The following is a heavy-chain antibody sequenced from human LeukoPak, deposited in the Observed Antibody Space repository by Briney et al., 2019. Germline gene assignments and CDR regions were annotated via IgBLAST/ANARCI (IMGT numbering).Heavy chain of an antibody. V-gene: IGHV1-2*06. CDR3: ARDASNWSAFDS. Sequence: ASVKVSCKASGYTFSGYSMHWVRQAPGQGLEWMGRINPNSGVTYYAQKFQGRVTMTSDTSITTAYMELSSLTSDDAATYYCARDASNWSAFDSWGQGTLVIVSS. J-gene: IGHJ5*01. D-gene: IGHD1-20*01. CDR1: GYTFSGYS. CDR2: INPNSGVT.